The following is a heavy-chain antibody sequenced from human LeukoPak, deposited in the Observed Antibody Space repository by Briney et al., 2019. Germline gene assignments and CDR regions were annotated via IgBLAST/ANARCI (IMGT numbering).Heavy chain of an antibody. CDR2: FDPGDGET. V-gene: IGHV1-24*01. Sequence: ASVKVSCKVSGYTLTELSMHWVRQAPGKGLEWMGGFDPGDGETIYAQKFQGRVTMTEDTSTDTAYMELSSLRSKDTAVYYCATKGVRYPTFDYWGQGTLVTVSS. J-gene: IGHJ4*02. CDR1: GYTLTELS. CDR3: ATKGVRYPTFDY. D-gene: IGHD3-10*01.